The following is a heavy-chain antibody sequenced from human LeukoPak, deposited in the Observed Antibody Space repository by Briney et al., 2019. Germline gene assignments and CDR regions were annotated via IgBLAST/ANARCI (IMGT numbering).Heavy chain of an antibody. V-gene: IGHV4-34*01. CDR3: ARGQGTVTTH. J-gene: IGHJ4*02. D-gene: IGHD4-17*01. CDR1: GGSFSGYY. Sequence: TSETLSLTCAVYGGSFSGYYWSWIRQPPGKGLEWIGEINHSGSTNYNPSLKSRVTISVDTSKNQFSLKLSSVTAADTAVYYCARGQGTVTTHWGQGTLVTVSS. CDR2: INHSGST.